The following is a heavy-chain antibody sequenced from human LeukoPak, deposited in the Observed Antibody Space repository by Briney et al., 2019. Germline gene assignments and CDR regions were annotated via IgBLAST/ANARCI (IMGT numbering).Heavy chain of an antibody. CDR3: ARGGNYGSGSYKNPLFDY. Sequence: GGSLRLSCAASGFTFSSYAMSWVRQAPGKGLEWVSAISGSGGSTYYADSVNGRFIISSDYSKNTLYLQMNSLTAENTAVYYCARGGNYGSGSYKNPLFDYWGQGTLVTVSS. D-gene: IGHD3-10*01. CDR2: ISGSGGST. CDR1: GFTFSSYA. V-gene: IGHV3-23*01. J-gene: IGHJ4*02.